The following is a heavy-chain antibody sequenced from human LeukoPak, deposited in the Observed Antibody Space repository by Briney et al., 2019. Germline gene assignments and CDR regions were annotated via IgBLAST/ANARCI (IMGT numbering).Heavy chain of an antibody. V-gene: IGHV3-66*02. D-gene: IGHD3-22*01. CDR1: GFTVSSNY. J-gene: IGHJ4*02. CDR2: IYSGGST. Sequence: PGGSLRLSRAASGFTVSSNYMSWVRQAPGKGLEWVSVIYSGGSTYYADSVKGRFTISRDNSKNTLYLQMNSLRAEDTAVYYCASNSWNYYDSSGYLKAFDYWGQGTLVTVSS. CDR3: ASNSWNYYDSSGYLKAFDY.